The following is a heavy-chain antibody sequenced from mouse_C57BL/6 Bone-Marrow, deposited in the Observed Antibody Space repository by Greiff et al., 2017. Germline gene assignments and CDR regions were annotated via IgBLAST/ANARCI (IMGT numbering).Heavy chain of an antibody. J-gene: IGHJ2*01. D-gene: IGHD3-1*01. V-gene: IGHV14-4*01. CDR2: IDAENGDT. CDR3: TTSGLYFDY. CDR1: GFNIKDDY. Sequence: VQLQQSGAELVRPGASVKLSCTASGFNIKDDYMHWVKQRPEQGLEWIGWIDAENGDTEYASKFQGKATIAADTSSNTAYLQLSSLTSEDTAVYYCTTSGLYFDYWGQGTTLTVSS.